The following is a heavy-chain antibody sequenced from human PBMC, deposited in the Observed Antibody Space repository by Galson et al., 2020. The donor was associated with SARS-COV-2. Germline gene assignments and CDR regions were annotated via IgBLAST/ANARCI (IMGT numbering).Heavy chain of an antibody. CDR2: ISGSGGST. D-gene: IGHD3-22*01. V-gene: IGHV3-23*01. CDR1: GFTFSSYA. J-gene: IGHJ4*02. Sequence: GGSLRLSCAASGFTFSSYAMSSVRQVPGKGLEWVSVISGSGGSTYSADSLKGRFTISRDNSKNALYLQMDSLRAEDTAVYYCAKDSSFSGSSGYFSAFDYWGQGTLVTVSS. CDR3: AKDSSFSGSSGYFSAFDY.